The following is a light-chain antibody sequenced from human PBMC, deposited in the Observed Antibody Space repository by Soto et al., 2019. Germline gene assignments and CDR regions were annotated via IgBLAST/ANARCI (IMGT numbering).Light chain of an antibody. CDR2: GAS. Sequence: IVLTQSPVTLSVSLGDGATLSCRATQSVSGNLAWYQQKPGQAPRLLIYGASTRATGVPARFSGSGSGTEFTLTISSLQSEDFGVYYCQQYNNWARITFGGGTKVEI. J-gene: IGKJ4*01. CDR1: QSVSGN. V-gene: IGKV3-15*01. CDR3: QQYNNWARIT.